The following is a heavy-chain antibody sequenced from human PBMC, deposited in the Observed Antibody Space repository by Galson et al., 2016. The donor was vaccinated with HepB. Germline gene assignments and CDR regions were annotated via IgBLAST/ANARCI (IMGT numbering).Heavy chain of an antibody. Sequence: SLRLSCAASGFIFSSDWMHWVRQVPGKGLVWVSRISPDGTTTIYADSVKGRFTISRDNGKNPLYMQMNSLGVEDTAVYFCARDIGAYQPYYYGMDVWGQGTTVTVSS. D-gene: IGHD2-15*01. V-gene: IGHV3-74*01. CDR1: GFIFSSDW. J-gene: IGHJ6*02. CDR2: ISPDGTTT. CDR3: ARDIGAYQPYYYGMDV.